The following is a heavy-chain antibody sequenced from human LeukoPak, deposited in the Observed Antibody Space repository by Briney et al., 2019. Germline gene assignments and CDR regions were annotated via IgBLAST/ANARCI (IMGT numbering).Heavy chain of an antibody. CDR1: GFTFSSYW. CDR2: INSDGSST. D-gene: IGHD3-9*01. CDR3: AKGPYYDIQDYYYGMDV. J-gene: IGHJ6*04. Sequence: GGSLRLSCAASGFTFSSYWMHWVRQAPGKGLVWVSRINSDGSSTSYADSVKGRFTISRDNAKNTLYLQMNSLRAEDTAVYYCAKGPYYDIQDYYYGMDVWGKGTTVTVSS. V-gene: IGHV3-74*01.